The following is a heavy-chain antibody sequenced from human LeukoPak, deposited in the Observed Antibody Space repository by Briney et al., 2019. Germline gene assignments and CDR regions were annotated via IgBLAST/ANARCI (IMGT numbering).Heavy chain of an antibody. CDR3: ARLSAYYYGSYYYYYMDV. Sequence: GGSLRLSCEGSGFSFSSYWMTWVRQLPGKGPEWVANIRQDESERYFADSVKGRFTISRDNAKKSVYLHMSSLRAEDTALYYCARLSAYYYGSYYYYYMDVWGKGTTVTVSS. CDR2: IRQDESER. V-gene: IGHV3-7*01. D-gene: IGHD3-10*01. CDR1: GFSFSSYW. J-gene: IGHJ6*03.